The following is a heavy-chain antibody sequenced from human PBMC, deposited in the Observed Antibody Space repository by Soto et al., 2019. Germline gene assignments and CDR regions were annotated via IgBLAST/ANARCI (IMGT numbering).Heavy chain of an antibody. CDR1: GGTFSRYG. Sequence: SAVKASCKASGGTFSRYGISCVRQAPGQGLERMGGIIPIFGTSNYAQKFQGGVTITADESTSTAYMELRSVRSEVTAVYYCARYRTTGTTRNYFGSWGDGALVTGAS. CDR2: IIPIFGTS. V-gene: IGHV1-69*13. J-gene: IGHJ4*01. D-gene: IGHD4-17*01. CDR3: ARYRTTGTTRNYFGS.